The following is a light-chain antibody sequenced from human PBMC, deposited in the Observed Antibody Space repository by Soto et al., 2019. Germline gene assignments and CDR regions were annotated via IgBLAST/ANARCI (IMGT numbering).Light chain of an antibody. Sequence: EIVVTQSPVTLSVAPGERATLSCRASQSVSSYLAWYQQKPGQAPSLLIYGAYTRATGIPARFSGSGSGTDFTLTISSLESEDFAVYYGQQHNNWPFPFATGTKVDLX. CDR1: QSVSSY. V-gene: IGKV3-15*01. J-gene: IGKJ3*01. CDR2: GAY. CDR3: QQHNNWPFP.